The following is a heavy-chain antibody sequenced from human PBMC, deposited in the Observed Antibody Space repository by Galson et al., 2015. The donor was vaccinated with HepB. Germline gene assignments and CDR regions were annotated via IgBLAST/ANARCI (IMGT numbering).Heavy chain of an antibody. J-gene: IGHJ4*02. V-gene: IGHV3-30-3*01. CDR2: ISYDGSNK. D-gene: IGHD3-22*01. Sequence: SLRLSCAASGFTFSSYAMHWVRQAPGKGLEWVAVISYDGSNKYYADSVKGRFTISRDNSKNTLYLQMNSLRAEDTAVYYCARASITMIVVVTSEPDYWGQGTLVTVSS. CDR3: ARASITMIVVVTSEPDY. CDR1: GFTFSSYA.